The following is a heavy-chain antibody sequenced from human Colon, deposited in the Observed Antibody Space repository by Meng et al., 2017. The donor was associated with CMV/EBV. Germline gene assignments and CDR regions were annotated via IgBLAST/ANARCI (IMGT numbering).Heavy chain of an antibody. CDR2: IHYSGGT. J-gene: IGHJ4*02. Sequence: QVQLQESGPRLVKPSETLSLTCTVSGDSIKNYYWTWLRQPAGKGLEWLGRIHYSGGTDDNPSLKSRVTLSIDTSKNQLSLKIYSVTAADTAVYYCARAGVRGVPVDLWGQGTLVTVSS. CDR1: GDSIKNYY. CDR3: ARAGVRGVPVDL. D-gene: IGHD3-10*01. V-gene: IGHV4-4*07.